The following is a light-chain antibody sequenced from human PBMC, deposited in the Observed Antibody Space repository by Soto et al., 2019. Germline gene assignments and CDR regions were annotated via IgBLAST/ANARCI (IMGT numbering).Light chain of an antibody. V-gene: IGLV2-14*01. CDR1: SSDVGGYNY. Sequence: QSALTQPASVSGSPGQSITISCTGTSSDVGGYNYVSWYQQYPGKAPKLMIYEVSNRPSGVSNRFSGSKSGNTASLTISGLQAEDEADYYCSSYTSRRTGVFGGGTKLTVL. CDR2: EVS. J-gene: IGLJ2*01. CDR3: SSYTSRRTGV.